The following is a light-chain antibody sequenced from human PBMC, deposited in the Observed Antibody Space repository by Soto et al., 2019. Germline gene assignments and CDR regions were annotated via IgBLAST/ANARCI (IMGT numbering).Light chain of an antibody. CDR3: ASYTSISTSVI. J-gene: IGLJ2*01. Sequence: QSVLTQPASVSGSPGQSITISCTGTSSDVGGYKYVSWYQQHPDKAPKLIIFEVSNRPSGISSRCSGSKSGNTASLTISGLQAEDEADYYCASYTSISTSVIFGRGTKLTVL. V-gene: IGLV2-14*01. CDR1: SSDVGGYKY. CDR2: EVS.